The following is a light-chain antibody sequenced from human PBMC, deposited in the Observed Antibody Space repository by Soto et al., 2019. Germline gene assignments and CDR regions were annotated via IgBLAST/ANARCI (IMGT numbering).Light chain of an antibody. CDR2: GAS. V-gene: IGKV3-20*01. J-gene: IGKJ4*01. Sequence: EIVLTQSPGTLSLSPGERATLSCRASQSVSSSYLAWYQQKPGQAPRLLIYGASSSATGIPDRFSGSGSGTDFTLIISRLEPEDFSVDYCQQYGSSRLTFGGGTKVKIK. CDR1: QSVSSSY. CDR3: QQYGSSRLT.